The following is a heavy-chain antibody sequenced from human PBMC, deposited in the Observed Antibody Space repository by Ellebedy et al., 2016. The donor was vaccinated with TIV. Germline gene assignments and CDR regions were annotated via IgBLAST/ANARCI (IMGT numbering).Heavy chain of an antibody. Sequence: PGGSLRLSCAASGFTFSSYAMSWVRQAPGKGLQWVAAISGSGGNTFYADSVKGRFTITRDNSKNTLYLQMNSLTAEDTAVYYCAKVEFYGSDATFWGQGTLVTVSS. J-gene: IGHJ4*02. CDR1: GFTFSSYA. CDR2: ISGSGGNT. D-gene: IGHD3-10*01. CDR3: AKVEFYGSDATF. V-gene: IGHV3-23*01.